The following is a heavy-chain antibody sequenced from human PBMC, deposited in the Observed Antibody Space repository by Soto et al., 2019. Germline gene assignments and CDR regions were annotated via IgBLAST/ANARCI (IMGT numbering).Heavy chain of an antibody. V-gene: IGHV4-59*01. J-gene: IGHJ5*02. CDR3: ARDRGGITVASKPLGEWFDP. Sequence: QVQLQESGPRLVRPSETLSLTCTVSGVSIDNFFWSWIRQSPGKGLEWIGYVSRGGTAAYMSEGETTNYTPSLDSRATISLDLPKNQFSLKLTSVTAADTAVYYCARDRGGITVASKPLGEWFDPWGQGTLVTVSS. CDR1: GVSIDNFF. CDR2: VSRGGTAAYMSEGETT. D-gene: IGHD5-12*01.